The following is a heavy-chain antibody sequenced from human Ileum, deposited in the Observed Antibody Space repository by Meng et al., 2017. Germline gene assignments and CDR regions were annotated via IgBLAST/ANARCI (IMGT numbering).Heavy chain of an antibody. Sequence: QVQLVQSGAEVKKPGAPGKGSCKTAGYPFVNYPIHRVRQAPEQRLEWMGWINPVNGETKYSRKFQGRITLTGDTSASTAYMDLSSLRSEDTAVYFCAREEDIRNYFDYWGQGTLVTVSS. CDR2: INPVNGET. J-gene: IGHJ4*02. CDR1: GYPFVNYP. V-gene: IGHV1-3*01. CDR3: AREEDIRNYFDY.